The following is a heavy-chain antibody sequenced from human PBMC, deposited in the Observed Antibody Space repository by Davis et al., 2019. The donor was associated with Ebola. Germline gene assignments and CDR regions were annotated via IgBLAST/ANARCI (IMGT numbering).Heavy chain of an antibody. CDR2: ISSSSSYI. Sequence: GESLKISCAASGFTFSSYSMNWVRQAPGKGLEWVSSISSSSSYIYYADSVKGRFTISRDNSKNTLYLQMNSLRAEDTAVYYCAREVQGTNEFDYWGQGTLVTVSS. J-gene: IGHJ4*02. CDR3: AREVQGTNEFDY. CDR1: GFTFSSYS. V-gene: IGHV3-21*01. D-gene: IGHD2-8*01.